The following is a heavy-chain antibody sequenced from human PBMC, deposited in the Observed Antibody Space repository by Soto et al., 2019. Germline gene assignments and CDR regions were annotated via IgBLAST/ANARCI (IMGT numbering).Heavy chain of an antibody. CDR1: GFTFSSYS. V-gene: IGHV3-21*01. Sequence: XGSLRLSCAASGFTFSSYSMNWVRQTPGKGLEWVSSISGSSSNMYYADSVKGRFTISRDNAKNSLYLQMNSLRAEDTAVYYCAKDPNYDFWSGYSGSGWFDPWGQGTLVTVSS. J-gene: IGHJ5*02. CDR2: ISGSSSNM. CDR3: AKDPNYDFWSGYSGSGWFDP. D-gene: IGHD3-3*01.